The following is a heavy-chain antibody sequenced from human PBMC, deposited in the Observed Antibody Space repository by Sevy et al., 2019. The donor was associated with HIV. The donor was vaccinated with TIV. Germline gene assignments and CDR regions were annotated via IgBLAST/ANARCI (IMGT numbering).Heavy chain of an antibody. CDR1: EVTFSNYA. D-gene: IGHD6-25*01. J-gene: IGHJ4*02. V-gene: IGHV3-30-3*01. CDR2: TSHDGNKK. CDR3: AGETDTSGPPEIDH. Sequence: GGSLRLSCAASEVTFSNYAMHWVRRAPGKGLEWVAVTSHDGNKKDYADSVKGRFTISRDNSKNTLFLQMNSLRREDTAMDHCAGETDTSGPPEIDHWGQGTLVTVSS.